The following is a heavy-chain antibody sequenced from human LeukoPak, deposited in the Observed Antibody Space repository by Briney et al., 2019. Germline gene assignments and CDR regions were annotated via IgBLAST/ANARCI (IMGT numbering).Heavy chain of an antibody. CDR3: AFRGYPQDYYYGMDV. Sequence: SVRVSCKASGGTFSSYAISWVRQAPGQGLEWMGGIIPIFGTANYAQKFQGRVTITADESTSTAYMELSGLRSEDTAVYYCAFRGYPQDYYYGMDVWGQGTTVTVSS. D-gene: IGHD5-18*01. V-gene: IGHV1-69*13. CDR2: IIPIFGTA. J-gene: IGHJ6*02. CDR1: GGTFSSYA.